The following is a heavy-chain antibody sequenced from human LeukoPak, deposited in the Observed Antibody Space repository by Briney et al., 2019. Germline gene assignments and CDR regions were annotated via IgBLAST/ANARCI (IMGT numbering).Heavy chain of an antibody. V-gene: IGHV1-18*01. CDR1: GYTFTSYG. D-gene: IGHD2-2*01. Sequence: ASVKVSCKASGYTFTSYGISWVRQAPGQGLEWMGWISAYNGNTNYAQKLQGRVTMTTDTSTSTAYMELRSLRSDDTAVYYCARDRPIVVVPAAMRYYYYMDVWGKGTTVTISS. CDR2: ISAYNGNT. CDR3: ARDRPIVVVPAAMRYYYYMDV. J-gene: IGHJ6*03.